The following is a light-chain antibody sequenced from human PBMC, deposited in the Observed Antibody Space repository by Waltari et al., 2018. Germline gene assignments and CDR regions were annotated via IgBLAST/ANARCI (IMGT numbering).Light chain of an antibody. V-gene: IGKV3-20*01. CDR1: QSVGSSY. CDR2: GAS. CDR3: QQYGTSRT. J-gene: IGKJ1*01. Sequence: EIVLMQSPGTLSLSPGERATLSCRASQSVGSSYLAWYQQKPGQAPRLLIYGASSRATDIPDRFSGSGSGTDFTLTISRLEPEDFAVYYCQQYGTSRTFGQGTKVEIK.